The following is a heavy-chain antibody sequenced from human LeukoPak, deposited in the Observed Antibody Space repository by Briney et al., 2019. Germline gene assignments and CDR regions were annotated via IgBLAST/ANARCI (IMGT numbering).Heavy chain of an antibody. CDR2: IRYDGSNK. D-gene: IGHD1-26*01. CDR3: ARDKRKGIVGSTKSYFDY. J-gene: IGHJ4*02. Sequence: PGGSLRLSCVASGFTFTSYWMSWVRQAPGKGLEWVAFIRYDGSNKYYADSVKGRFTISRDNSKNTLYLQMNSLRAEDTAVYYCARDKRKGIVGSTKSYFDYWGQGTLVTVSS. V-gene: IGHV3-30*02. CDR1: GFTFTSYW.